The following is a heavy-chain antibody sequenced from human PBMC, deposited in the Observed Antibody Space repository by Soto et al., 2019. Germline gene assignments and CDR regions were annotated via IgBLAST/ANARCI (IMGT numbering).Heavy chain of an antibody. V-gene: IGHV1-18*01. Sequence: GASVKVSCKASGYTFTSYGISWVRQAPGQGLEWMGWISAYNGNTNYAQKLQGRVTMTTDTSTSTAYMELRSLRSDDTAVYYCARDSRAVSAGTTWSWFDPWGQGTLVTVSS. CDR1: GYTFTSYG. D-gene: IGHD1-7*01. CDR3: ARDSRAVSAGTTWSWFDP. J-gene: IGHJ5*02. CDR2: ISAYNGNT.